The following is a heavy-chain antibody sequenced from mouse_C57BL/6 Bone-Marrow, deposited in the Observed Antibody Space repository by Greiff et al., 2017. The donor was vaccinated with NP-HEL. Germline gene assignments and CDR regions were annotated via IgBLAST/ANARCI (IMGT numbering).Heavy chain of an antibody. J-gene: IGHJ1*03. CDR2: ISYDGSN. V-gene: IGHV3-6*01. D-gene: IGHD1-1*01. CDR3: ARGHGSFYFDV. Sequence: EVKLQESGPGLVKPSQSLSLTCSVTGYSITSGYYWNWIRQFPGNKLEWMGYISYDGSNNYNPSLKNRISITRDTSKNQFFLKLNSVTTEDTATYYCARGHGSFYFDVWGTGTTVTVSS. CDR1: GYSITSGYY.